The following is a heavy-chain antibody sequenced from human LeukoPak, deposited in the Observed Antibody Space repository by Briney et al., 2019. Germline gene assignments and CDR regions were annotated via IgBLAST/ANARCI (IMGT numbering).Heavy chain of an antibody. CDR3: AREKIGYYDGSGRGWFDP. J-gene: IGHJ5*02. Sequence: PSETLSLTCTVSGGSISSDNYSWSWIRQPAGKGLEWIGRVYTSGSTNYNPSLKSRVTISVDTSKKQFSLKLSSVTAADTAVYYCAREKIGYYDGSGRGWFDPWGQGTLVTASS. V-gene: IGHV4-61*02. D-gene: IGHD3-22*01. CDR1: GGSISSDNYS. CDR2: VYTSGST.